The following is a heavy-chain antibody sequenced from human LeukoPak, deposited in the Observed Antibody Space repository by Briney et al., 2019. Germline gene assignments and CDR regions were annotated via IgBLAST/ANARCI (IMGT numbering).Heavy chain of an antibody. CDR3: ARERRGYCSSTSCSWFDP. V-gene: IGHV3-11*04. D-gene: IGHD2-2*01. CDR1: GFTFRDYY. J-gene: IGHJ5*02. CDR2: ISSSGSTI. Sequence: AGGSLRLSCAASGFTFRDYYMSWIRQAPGKGLEWVSYISSSGSTIYYADSVKGRFTISRDNAKNSLYLQMNSLRAEDTAVYYCARERRGYCSSTSCSWFDPWGQETLVTVSS.